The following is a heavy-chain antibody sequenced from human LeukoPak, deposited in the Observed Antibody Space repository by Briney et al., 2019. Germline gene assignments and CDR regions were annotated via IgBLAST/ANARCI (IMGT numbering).Heavy chain of an antibody. D-gene: IGHD3-10*01. Sequence: GGSLRLSCAASGFTFSSYGMHWVRQAPGKGLEWVAVIWYDGSNKYYADSVKGRFTISRDNSKNTLYLQMNSLRAEDTAVYYCARDSHYYGSGSPSRFDYWGQGTLVTVSS. CDR3: ARDSHYYGSGSPSRFDY. CDR1: GFTFSSYG. CDR2: IWYDGSNK. J-gene: IGHJ4*02. V-gene: IGHV3-33*01.